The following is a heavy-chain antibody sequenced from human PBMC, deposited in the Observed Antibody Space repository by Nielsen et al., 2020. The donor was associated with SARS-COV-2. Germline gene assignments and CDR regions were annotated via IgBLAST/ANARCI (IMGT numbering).Heavy chain of an antibody. CDR2: IDVGGDT. D-gene: IGHD2-8*02. J-gene: IGHJ3*02. CDR3: ARDLTGDAFDI. CDR1: GFTVSNNY. Sequence: GGSLRLSCAASGFTVSNNYMSWVRQAPGKRLEWVSVIDVGGDTDYTDSVKGRFTISRDNSRNTLYLQINSLRVDDPAVYYCARDLTGDAFDIWGQGTMVTVSS. V-gene: IGHV3-53*01.